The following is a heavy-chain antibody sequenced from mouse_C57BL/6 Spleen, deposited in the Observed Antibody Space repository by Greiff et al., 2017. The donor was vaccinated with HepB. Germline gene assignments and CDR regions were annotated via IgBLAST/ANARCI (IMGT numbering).Heavy chain of an antibody. CDR3: AKDSSGSPFAY. J-gene: IGHJ3*01. D-gene: IGHD3-2*02. CDR2: ISSGSSTI. V-gene: IGHV5-17*01. CDR1: GFTFSDYG. Sequence: EVMLVESGGGLVKPGGSLKLSCAASGFTFSDYGMHWVRQAPEKGLEWVAYISSGSSTIYYADTVKGRFTISRDNAKNTLFLQMTSLRSEDTAMYYCAKDSSGSPFAYWGQGTLVTVSA.